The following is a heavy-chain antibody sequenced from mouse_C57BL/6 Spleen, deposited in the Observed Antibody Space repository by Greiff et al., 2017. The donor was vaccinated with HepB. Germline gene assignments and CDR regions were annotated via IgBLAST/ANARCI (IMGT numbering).Heavy chain of an antibody. CDR3: ARDLYYYGSSLFAY. CDR1: GFTFSSYA. V-gene: IGHV5-4*01. D-gene: IGHD1-1*01. J-gene: IGHJ3*01. Sequence: EVHLVESGGGLVKPGGSLKLSCAASGFTFSSYAMSWVRQTPEKRLEWVATISDGGSYTYYPDNVKGRFTISRDNAKNNLYLQMSHLKSEDTAMYYCARDLYYYGSSLFAYWGQGTLVTVSA. CDR2: ISDGGSYT.